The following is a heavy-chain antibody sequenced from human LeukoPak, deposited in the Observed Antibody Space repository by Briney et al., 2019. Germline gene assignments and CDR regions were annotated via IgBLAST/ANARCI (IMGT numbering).Heavy chain of an antibody. J-gene: IGHJ3*02. Sequence: GGSLRLSCAASGFTFSSYAMHWVRQAPGKGLEWVAGISFDGSNKYYADPVKGRFTISRNNSKNTLYLQMNSLRAEDTAVYYCARETRGDSNAFDIWGQGTMVTVSS. CDR1: GFTFSSYA. V-gene: IGHV3-30-3*01. CDR3: ARETRGDSNAFDI. CDR2: ISFDGSNK. D-gene: IGHD4-17*01.